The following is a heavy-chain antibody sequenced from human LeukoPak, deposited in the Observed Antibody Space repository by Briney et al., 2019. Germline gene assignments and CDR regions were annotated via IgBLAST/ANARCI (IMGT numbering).Heavy chain of an antibody. CDR1: GGSFSGYY. V-gene: IGHV4-34*01. D-gene: IGHD6-6*01. J-gene: IGHJ4*02. Sequence: SETLSHTCAVYGGSFSGYYWSWIRQPPGKGLEWIGEINHSGSTNYNPSLKSRVTISVDTSKNQFSLKLSSVTAADTAVYYCARVPRGSSPIDYWGQGTLVTVSS. CDR2: INHSGST. CDR3: ARVPRGSSPIDY.